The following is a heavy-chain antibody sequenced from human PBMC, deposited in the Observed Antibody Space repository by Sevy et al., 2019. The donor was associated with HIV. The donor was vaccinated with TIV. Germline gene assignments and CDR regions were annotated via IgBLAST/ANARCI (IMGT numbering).Heavy chain of an antibody. Sequence: SETLSLTCTVSGGSISSYYWSWIRQPPGKGLGGIGVSYYRGGTNYNPPLKSRVTISVDTSKNQFSLKLSSVTAADTAVYYCARAMITFGGVIAPYFDYWGQGTLVTVSS. V-gene: IGHV4-59*01. J-gene: IGHJ4*02. D-gene: IGHD3-16*02. CDR2: SYYRGGT. CDR3: ARAMITFGGVIAPYFDY. CDR1: GGSISSYY.